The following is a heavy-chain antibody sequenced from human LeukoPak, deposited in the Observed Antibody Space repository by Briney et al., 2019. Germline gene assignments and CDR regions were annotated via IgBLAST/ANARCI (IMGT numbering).Heavy chain of an antibody. CDR2: ISSSGSSI. D-gene: IGHD7-27*01. V-gene: IGHV3-11*01. Sequence: PGGSLRLSCAASGFTFSDYDMSWIRQAPGKGLGWVSYISSSGSSIYYADSVKGRFTISRDNAKNSPYLLMNSLRAEDTAVYYCARGTATGDYYYYGMDVWGQGTTVTVSS. CDR1: GFTFSDYD. J-gene: IGHJ6*02. CDR3: ARGTATGDYYYYGMDV.